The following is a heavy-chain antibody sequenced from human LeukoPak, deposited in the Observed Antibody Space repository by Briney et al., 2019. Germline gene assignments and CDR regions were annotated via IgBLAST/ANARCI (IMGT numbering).Heavy chain of an antibody. CDR2: ICYSGDT. J-gene: IGHJ4*02. CDR3: AGGPSSYGVDY. V-gene: IGHV4-59*01. D-gene: IGHD4-17*01. Sequence: SETLSLTCTVSGDSISSYCWSWIRQPPAKGLEWIGYICYSGDTNYNPSLKSRVTISVDTSKNQFSLKLTSVTSADAAMYYCAGGPSSYGVDYWGQGTLVTVSS. CDR1: GDSISSYC.